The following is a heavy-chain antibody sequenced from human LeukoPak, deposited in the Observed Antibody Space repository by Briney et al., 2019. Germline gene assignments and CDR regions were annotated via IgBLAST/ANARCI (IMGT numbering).Heavy chain of an antibody. Sequence: PGGSLRLSCAASGFTFSNYWMSWVHQAPGKGLEWVANIKEDGSDEYYVDSVKGRFTISRDNARNSLSLQMNSLRAVDTAVYYCARVLSYYGSDYFDSWGQGTLVTVSS. D-gene: IGHD3-10*01. CDR1: GFTFSNYW. J-gene: IGHJ4*02. CDR2: IKEDGSDE. V-gene: IGHV3-7*04. CDR3: ARVLSYYGSDYFDS.